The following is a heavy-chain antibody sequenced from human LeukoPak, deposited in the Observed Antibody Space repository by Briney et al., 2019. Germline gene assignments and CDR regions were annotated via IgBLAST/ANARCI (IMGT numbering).Heavy chain of an antibody. V-gene: IGHV5-51*01. J-gene: IGHJ4*02. Sequence: GESLKISCKGSGYSFTSYWIGWVRQMPGKGLEWMGILYPGDSDTRYSPSFQGQVTISADKSISTAYLQWSSLKASDTAMYYCARRPPMYSGSYHFDYWGQGTLVTVSS. CDR1: GYSFTSYW. CDR3: ARRPPMYSGSYHFDY. D-gene: IGHD1-26*01. CDR2: LYPGDSDT.